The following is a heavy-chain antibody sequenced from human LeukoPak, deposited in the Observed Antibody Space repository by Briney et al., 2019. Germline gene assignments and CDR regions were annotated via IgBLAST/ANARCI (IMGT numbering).Heavy chain of an antibody. V-gene: IGHV3-53*01. CDR1: GFSVSYNY. CDR2: IYSGGST. J-gene: IGHJ4*02. Sequence: WGSLRLSCAASGFSVSYNYMSWVRQAPGKGLEWVSVIYSGGSTYYADSVKGGFTVSRDNSKNTLYLQMNSLRAEDTAVYYCAKDHLSSTYYYDSSGYPLDYWGQGTLVTVSS. D-gene: IGHD3-22*01. CDR3: AKDHLSSTYYYDSSGYPLDY.